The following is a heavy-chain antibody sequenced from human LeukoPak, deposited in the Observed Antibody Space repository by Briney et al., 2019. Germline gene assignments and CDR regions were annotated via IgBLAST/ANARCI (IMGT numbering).Heavy chain of an antibody. D-gene: IGHD3-10*01. J-gene: IGHJ4*02. V-gene: IGHV3-30*18. CDR2: ISYDGSNK. CDR1: GFTFSSYG. CDR3: AKERDTMVRVFDY. Sequence: PGGSLRLSRAASGFTFSSYGMHWVRQAPGKGLEWVAVISYDGSNKYYADSVKGRFTISRDNSKNTLYLQMNSLRAEDTAVYYCAKERDTMVRVFDYWGQGTLVTVSS.